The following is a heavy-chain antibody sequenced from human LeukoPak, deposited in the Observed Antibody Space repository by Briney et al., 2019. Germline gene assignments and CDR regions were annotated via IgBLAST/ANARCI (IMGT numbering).Heavy chain of an antibody. V-gene: IGHV4-39*07. CDR1: GDSISSSYYY. D-gene: IGHD2-15*01. CDR3: ARDSRYCSGGNYHLRFDY. CDR2: IDYSGST. Sequence: SQTLSLTCTVSGDSISSSYYYWGWVRQPPGKGLEWIGSIDYSGSTYHNPSLKSRITISVDTSNNQFSLKLSSVTAADTAVYYCARDSRYCSGGNYHLRFDYWGQGTLVTVSS. J-gene: IGHJ4*01.